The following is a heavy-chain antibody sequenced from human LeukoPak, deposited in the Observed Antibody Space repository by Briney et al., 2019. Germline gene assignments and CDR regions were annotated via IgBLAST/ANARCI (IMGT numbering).Heavy chain of an antibody. CDR1: GGTFSSYA. D-gene: IGHD3-16*01. CDR3: AKTPPGGDVDH. CDR2: IIPIFGTA. V-gene: IGHV1-69*05. J-gene: IGHJ4*02. Sequence: ASVKVSCKASGGTFSSYAISWVRQAPGQGLEWMGGIIPIFGTANYAQKFQGRVTLTRNTPLSTAYMELSSLRSEDTAVYYCAKTPPGGDVDHWGEGTLVTVSS.